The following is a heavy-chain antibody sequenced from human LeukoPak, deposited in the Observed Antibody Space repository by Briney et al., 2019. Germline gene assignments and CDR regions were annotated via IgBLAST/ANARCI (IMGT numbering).Heavy chain of an antibody. CDR3: ARLRGVAVVGTEVDY. CDR2: IYPGDSDT. D-gene: IGHD6-13*01. Sequence: GESLKISCKGSGYIFTSYWIGWVRQMTGKGLEWMGIIYPGDSDTRYSPSFQGQVTISADKSISTAYLQWSSLRASDTAMFYCARLRGVAVVGTEVDYWGQGTLVTVSS. CDR1: GYIFTSYW. J-gene: IGHJ4*02. V-gene: IGHV5-51*01.